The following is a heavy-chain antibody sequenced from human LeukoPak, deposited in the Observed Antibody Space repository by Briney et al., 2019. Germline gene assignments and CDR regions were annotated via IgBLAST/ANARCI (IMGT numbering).Heavy chain of an antibody. CDR2: ISYDGSYK. Sequence: GRSLRLSCAASEFTFSTYGMHWVRQAPGKGLEWVAVISYDGSYKFYADSVKGRFTISRDNSKSTLYLQMNSLRAEDTAVYYCAKDRYSGLNTIDYWGQGTLVTVSS. J-gene: IGHJ4*02. V-gene: IGHV3-30*18. CDR3: AKDRYSGLNTIDY. CDR1: EFTFSTYG. D-gene: IGHD6-13*01.